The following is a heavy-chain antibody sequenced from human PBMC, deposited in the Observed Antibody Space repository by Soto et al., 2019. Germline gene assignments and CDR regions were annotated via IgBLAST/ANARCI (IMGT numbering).Heavy chain of an antibody. V-gene: IGHV3-74*02. D-gene: IGHD6-19*01. CDR2: ISGGGGT. Sequence: EVQLVESGGGLVQPGGSLRLSCAASGFDFSTYWLHWVRQAPGKGLVWVSRISGGGGTTYAASVEGRFTITRDNANNIVYLQMNSLTEEDTAMYYCIRASGVAGTGEYFWGQGTLVTVSS. J-gene: IGHJ4*02. CDR1: GFDFSTYW. CDR3: IRASGVAGTGEYF.